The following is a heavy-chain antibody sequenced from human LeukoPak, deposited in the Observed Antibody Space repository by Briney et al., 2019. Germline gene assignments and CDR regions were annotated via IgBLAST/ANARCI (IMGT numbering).Heavy chain of an antibody. J-gene: IGHJ4*02. Sequence: ASVKVSCKASRDTFNDYAITWVRQAPGQRPEWMGGTFPMFGTSTYAQKFQGRITITTDESTTTAYMELPSLTSEDTAVYYCARGKQLWNSDSWGQGTLVTVSS. D-gene: IGHD2-21*01. CDR2: TFPMFGTS. V-gene: IGHV1-69*05. CDR1: RDTFNDYA. CDR3: ARGKQLWNSDS.